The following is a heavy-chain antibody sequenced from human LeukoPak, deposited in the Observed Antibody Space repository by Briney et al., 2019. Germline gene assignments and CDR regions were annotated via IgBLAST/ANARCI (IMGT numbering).Heavy chain of an antibody. CDR3: ARGIAARLYYYYYMDV. V-gene: IGHV1-18*01. CDR1: GYTFTSYG. D-gene: IGHD6-6*01. J-gene: IGHJ6*03. CDR2: ISAYNGNT. Sequence: GASVKVSCKASGYTFTSYGISWVRQAPGQGLEWMGWISAYNGNTNYAQKLQGRVTMTTDTSTSTAYMELRSLRSDDTAVYYCARGIAARLYYYYYMDVWGKGTTVTVSS.